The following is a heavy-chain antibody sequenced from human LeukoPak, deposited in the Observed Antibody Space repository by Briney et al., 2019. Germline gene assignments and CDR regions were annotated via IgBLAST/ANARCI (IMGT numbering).Heavy chain of an antibody. CDR2: ITSSSTYI. D-gene: IGHD6-13*01. Sequence: GGSLRLSCAASGFTFSTYSMNWVRQAPGKGLEWVSSITSSSTYIYYADSVKGRFTISRDNSKNTLYLQMNSLRAEDTAVYYCAKDPALLPPGIAAAGIGWFDPWGQGTLVTVSS. CDR3: AKDPALLPPGIAAAGIGWFDP. J-gene: IGHJ5*02. CDR1: GFTFSTYS. V-gene: IGHV3-21*04.